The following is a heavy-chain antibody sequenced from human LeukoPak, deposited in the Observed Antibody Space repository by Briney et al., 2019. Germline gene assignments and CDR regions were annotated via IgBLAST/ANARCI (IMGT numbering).Heavy chain of an antibody. CDR3: AREAIAVAGTN. V-gene: IGHV4-34*01. D-gene: IGHD6-19*01. Sequence: SETLSLTCAVYGGSFSGYSWSWIRQPPGKGLEWIGEINHSGSTNYNPSLKSRVTISVDTSKNQFSLKLSSVTAADTAVYYCAREAIAVAGTNWGQGTLVTVSS. CDR1: GGSFSGYS. J-gene: IGHJ4*02. CDR2: INHSGST.